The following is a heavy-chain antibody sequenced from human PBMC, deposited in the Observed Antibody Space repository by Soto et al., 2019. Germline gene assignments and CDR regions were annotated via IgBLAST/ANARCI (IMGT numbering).Heavy chain of an antibody. CDR2: MNPNSGNT. CDR3: ASTPHDYYDSSGYPI. V-gene: IGHV1-8*01. J-gene: IGHJ4*02. D-gene: IGHD3-22*01. Sequence: ASVKVSCKASGYTFTSYDINWVRQATGQGLEWMGWMNPNSGNTGYAQKYQGRVTMTRNTSISTAYMELCSLRSEDTAVYYCASTPHDYYDSSGYPIWGQGTLVTVSS. CDR1: GYTFTSYD.